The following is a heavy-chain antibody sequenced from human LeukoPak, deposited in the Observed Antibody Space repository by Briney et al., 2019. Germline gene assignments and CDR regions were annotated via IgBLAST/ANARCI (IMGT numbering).Heavy chain of an antibody. V-gene: IGHV3-30*02. D-gene: IGHD6-13*01. CDR3: AKVASSSWYGITGSPRGDWFDP. CDR2: IRYDGSNK. CDR1: GFTFSSYG. J-gene: IGHJ5*02. Sequence: GGSLRLSCAASGFTFSSYGMHWVRQAPGKGLEWVAFIRYDGSNKYYADSVKGRFTISRDNSKNTLYLQMNSLRAEDTAVYYCAKVASSSWYGITGSPRGDWFDPWGQGTLVTVSS.